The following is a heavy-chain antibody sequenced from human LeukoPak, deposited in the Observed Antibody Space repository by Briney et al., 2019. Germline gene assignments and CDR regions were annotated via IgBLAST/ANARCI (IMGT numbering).Heavy chain of an antibody. V-gene: IGHV4-4*07. D-gene: IGHD5-18*01. CDR3: AREKIQLRLRHWFDP. CDR2: IYTSGST. Sequence: SETLSLTCTVSGGSISSYYWSWIRQPAGKGLEWIGRIYTSGSTNYNPSLKSRVTMSVDTSKNQFSLKLSSVTAADTAVYYCAREKIQLRLRHWFDPWGQGALVAVSS. J-gene: IGHJ5*02. CDR1: GGSISSYY.